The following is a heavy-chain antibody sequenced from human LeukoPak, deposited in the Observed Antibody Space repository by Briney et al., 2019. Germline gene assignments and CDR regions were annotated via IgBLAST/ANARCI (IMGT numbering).Heavy chain of an antibody. Sequence: GGSLRLSCAASGFTFSSYSMNWVRQAPGKGLEWVSSISSSSSYVYYADSVKGRFTIFRDNAKNSLYLQMNSLRAEDTAMYYCARDFTTVTTAYFQHWGQGTLVTVSS. CDR2: ISSSSSYV. CDR1: GFTFSSYS. V-gene: IGHV3-21*01. J-gene: IGHJ1*01. CDR3: ARDFTTVTTAYFQH. D-gene: IGHD4-17*01.